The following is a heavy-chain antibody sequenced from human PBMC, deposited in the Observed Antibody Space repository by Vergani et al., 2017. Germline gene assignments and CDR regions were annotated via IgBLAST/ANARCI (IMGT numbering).Heavy chain of an antibody. CDR3: AREGVVVAAKGNNWFDP. CDR1: GYSISSGYY. J-gene: IGHJ5*02. V-gene: IGHV4-38-2*02. Sequence: QVQLQESGPGLVKPSETLSLTCTVSGYSISSGYYWGWIRQPPGKGLEWIGSIYHSGSTYYNPSLKSRVTISVDTSKNQFSLKLSSVTAADTAVYYCAREGVVVAAKGNNWFDPWGQGTLVTVSS. D-gene: IGHD2-15*01. CDR2: IYHSGST.